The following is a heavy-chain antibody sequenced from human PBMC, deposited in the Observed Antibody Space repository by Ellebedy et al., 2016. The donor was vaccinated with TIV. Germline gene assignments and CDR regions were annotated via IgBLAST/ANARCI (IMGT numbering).Heavy chain of an antibody. J-gene: IGHJ4*02. D-gene: IGHD6-13*01. CDR2: ISAYNGNT. V-gene: IGHV1-18*04. CDR3: ARLKGSSWYVETRGGYYFDY. Sequence: AASLKVSCKASGYTFTSYGISWVRQAPGQGLEWMGWISAYNGNTNYAQKLQGRVTMTTDTSTSTAYMELRSLRSDDTAVYYCARLKGSSWYVETRGGYYFDYWGQGTLVTVSS. CDR1: GYTFTSYG.